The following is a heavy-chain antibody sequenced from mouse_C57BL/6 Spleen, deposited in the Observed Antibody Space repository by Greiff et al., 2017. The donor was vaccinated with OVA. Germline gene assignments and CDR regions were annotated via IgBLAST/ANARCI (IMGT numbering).Heavy chain of an antibody. J-gene: IGHJ2*01. D-gene: IGHD1-1*01. Sequence: VQGVESGGGLVKPGGSLKLSCAASGFTFSSYAMSWVRQTPEKRLEWVATISDGGSYTYYPDNVKGRFTISRDNAKNNLYLQMSHLKSEDTAMYYCAREITTVVARYFDYWGQGTTLTVSS. CDR2: ISDGGSYT. CDR3: AREITTVVARYFDY. CDR1: GFTFSSYA. V-gene: IGHV5-4*01.